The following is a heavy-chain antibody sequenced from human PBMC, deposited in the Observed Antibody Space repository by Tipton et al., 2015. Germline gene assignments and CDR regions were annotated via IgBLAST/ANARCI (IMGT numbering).Heavy chain of an antibody. CDR2: TYYRSQWFS. J-gene: IGHJ2*01. D-gene: IGHD3-10*01. Sequence: GLVKPSQNLSLTCVISGDSVSSETSAWNWIRQSPSRGLEWLGRTYYRSQWFSDYALSVDSRVIIYADTSKNQVSLQLSSVTAADTAVYYCARTSRGWYFDLWGRGTLVTVSS. V-gene: IGHV6-1*01. CDR1: GDSVSSETSA. CDR3: ARTSRGWYFDL.